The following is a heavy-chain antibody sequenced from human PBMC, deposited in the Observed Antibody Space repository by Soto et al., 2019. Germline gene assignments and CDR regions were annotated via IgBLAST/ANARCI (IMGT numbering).Heavy chain of an antibody. D-gene: IGHD2-15*01. CDR2: ISYDGSNK. J-gene: IGHJ4*02. CDR3: AKDWGYCSGGSCYSVDY. Sequence: QVQLVESGGGVVQPGRSLRLSCAASGFTFSSYGMHWVRQAPGKGLEWVAVISYDGSNKYYADSVKGRFTISRDNSKNTLYLQMNSLIAEYTAVYYCAKDWGYCSGGSCYSVDYRGQGTLVTVSS. CDR1: GFTFSSYG. V-gene: IGHV3-30*18.